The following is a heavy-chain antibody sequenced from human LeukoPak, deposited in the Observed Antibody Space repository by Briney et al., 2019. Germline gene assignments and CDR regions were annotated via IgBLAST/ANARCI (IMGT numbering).Heavy chain of an antibody. Sequence: GGSLRLSCAASGFTFSSYGMHWVRQAPGKGLEWVAVISYDGSNKYYADSVKGRSTISRDNSKNTLYLQMNSLIAEDTAVYYCAKDTVVVPAAFYYYYGMDVWGQGTTVTVSS. CDR1: GFTFSSYG. J-gene: IGHJ6*02. CDR2: ISYDGSNK. CDR3: AKDTVVVPAAFYYYYGMDV. V-gene: IGHV3-30*18. D-gene: IGHD2-2*01.